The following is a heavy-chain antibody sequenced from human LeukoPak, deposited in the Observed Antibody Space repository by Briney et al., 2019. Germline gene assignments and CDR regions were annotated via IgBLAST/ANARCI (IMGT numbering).Heavy chain of an antibody. J-gene: IGHJ6*03. CDR1: GYTFTGYY. V-gene: IGHV1-2*02. D-gene: IGHD3-16*01. CDR2: INPDSGGT. Sequence: ASVKVSCKASGYTFTGYYVHWVRQAPGQGLEWMGWINPDSGGTNYAQKFQGRVTMTRDTSISTAYMELSRLRSDDTDVYYCARANFWGVTGYYYYMDVWGKGTTVTVSS. CDR3: ARANFWGVTGYYYYMDV.